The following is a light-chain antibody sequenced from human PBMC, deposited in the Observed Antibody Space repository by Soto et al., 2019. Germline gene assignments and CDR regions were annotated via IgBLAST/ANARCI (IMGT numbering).Light chain of an antibody. V-gene: IGKV3-20*01. Sequence: EIVLTQSPGTLSLSPGEGATLSCRASQSGSSSYLAWYKQKPGQAPRLLIYGASSRATGIPDRFSGSGSGTDFTLTISRLEPEDFAVYYCQQYGSSPTFGGGTKVEIK. CDR3: QQYGSSPT. J-gene: IGKJ4*01. CDR1: QSGSSSY. CDR2: GAS.